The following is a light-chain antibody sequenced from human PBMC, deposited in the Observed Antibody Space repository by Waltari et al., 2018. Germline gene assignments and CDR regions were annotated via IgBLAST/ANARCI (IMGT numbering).Light chain of an antibody. CDR3: QQYNSYPFT. J-gene: IGKJ3*01. V-gene: IGKV1-5*03. CDR2: KAS. Sequence: DLQMTQSPSTLSASVVDRVTIPCRASQRISSWLAWYQQKPGKAPKLLIYKASSLESGVPSRFSGSGSGTEFTLTISSLQPDDFATYYCQQYNSYPFTFGPGTKVDIK. CDR1: QRISSW.